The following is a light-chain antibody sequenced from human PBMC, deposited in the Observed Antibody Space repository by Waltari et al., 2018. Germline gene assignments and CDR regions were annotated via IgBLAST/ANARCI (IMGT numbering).Light chain of an antibody. Sequence: QSVLAQPPSVSGAPGQRGTITCHGSSSTIGAPCEVNWYQQLPGTAPQLLIYGNTHRPSGVPYRFSGSKSGTSASLAITGLQAEDEAEYYCQSYDSSLSAVVFGGGTKLTVL. CDR3: QSYDSSLSAVV. CDR1: SSTIGAPCE. J-gene: IGLJ2*01. CDR2: GNT. V-gene: IGLV1-40*01.